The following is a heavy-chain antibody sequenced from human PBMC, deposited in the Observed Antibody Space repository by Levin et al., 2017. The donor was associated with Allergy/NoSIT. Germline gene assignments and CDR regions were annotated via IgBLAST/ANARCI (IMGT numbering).Heavy chain of an antibody. V-gene: IGHV1-18*01. J-gene: IGHJ4*02. CDR1: GYTFSSYA. CDR3: ARSGDVVPGEIDY. CDR2: ISAYNGNT. Sequence: ASVKVSCKASGYTFSSYAISWVRQTPGQGLEWMGWISAYNGNTNSAQEVQGRLTMTTDTSTSTAYMELRSLRSDDTAVYYCARSGDVVPGEIDYWGQGTLVTVSS. D-gene: IGHD2-2*01.